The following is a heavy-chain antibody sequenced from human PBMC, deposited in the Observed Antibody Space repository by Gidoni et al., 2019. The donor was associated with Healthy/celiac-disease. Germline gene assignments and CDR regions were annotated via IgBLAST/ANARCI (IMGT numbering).Heavy chain of an antibody. CDR3: VSSSGSYYRAYDY. CDR2: ISSNEGST. J-gene: IGHJ4*02. CDR1: GLTFSSYA. D-gene: IGHD3-10*01. V-gene: IGHV3-64D*09. Sequence: EVQLVESGGGLVQPGGSLRLSCSASGLTFSSYAMHWVRQATGKGLEYVSAISSNEGSTYYADSVKGRFTISRDNSKNTLYLQMSSLRAEDTAVYYCVSSSGSYYRAYDYWGQGTLVTVSS.